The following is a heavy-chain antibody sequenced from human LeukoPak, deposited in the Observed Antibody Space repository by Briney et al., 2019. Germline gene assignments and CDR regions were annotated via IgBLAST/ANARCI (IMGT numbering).Heavy chain of an antibody. J-gene: IGHJ4*02. CDR3: ARAYYYDSSGYFGY. V-gene: IGHV4-59*01. D-gene: IGHD3-22*01. Sequence: KPSETLSLTCTVSGGSISSYYWGWIRQPPGKGLEWIGYIYYSGSTNYNPSLKSRVTISVDTSKNQFSLKLSSVTAADTAVYYCARAYYYDSSGYFGYWGQGTLVTVSS. CDR2: IYYSGST. CDR1: GGSISSYY.